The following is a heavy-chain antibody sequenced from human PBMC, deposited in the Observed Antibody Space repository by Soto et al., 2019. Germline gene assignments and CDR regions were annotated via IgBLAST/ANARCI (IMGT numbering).Heavy chain of an antibody. V-gene: IGHV4-59*01. CDR2: IHYSGST. CDR3: ARGSAAGTKSPFDY. CDR1: GGSISGYY. J-gene: IGHJ4*02. Sequence: SETLYLTYTVSGGSISGYYWSWIRQSPGKGLEWIGYIHYSGSTNYNPSLKSRVTISVDTSKNQLSLKLSSVTAADTAVYYCARGSAAGTKSPFDYWGQGTLVTVSS. D-gene: IGHD6-13*01.